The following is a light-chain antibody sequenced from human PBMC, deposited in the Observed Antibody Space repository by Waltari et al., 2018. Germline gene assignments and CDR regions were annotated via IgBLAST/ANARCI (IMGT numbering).Light chain of an antibody. CDR1: SSNIGANH. CDR2: TNN. CDR3: ASWDDKLNAWV. Sequence: QSVVTQPPSASGTPGQRVTISCSGSSSNIGANHVYWYQQVPGTAHKLLVHTNNERPSGVPARFTGSKSGTSASLAIYGLRSEDEADYYCASWDDKLNAWVIGGGTRLTVL. V-gene: IGLV1-47*01. J-gene: IGLJ3*02.